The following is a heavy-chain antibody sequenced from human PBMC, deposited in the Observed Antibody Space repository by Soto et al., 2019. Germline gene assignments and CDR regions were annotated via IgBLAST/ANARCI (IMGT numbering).Heavy chain of an antibody. CDR1: GGSISSGGYY. V-gene: IGHV4-31*03. Sequence: SETLSLTCTVSGGSISSGGYYWSWIRQHPGKGLEWIGYIYYSGSTYYNPSLKSRVTISVDTSKNQFSLKLSSVTAADTAVYYCARRLIAGAKYFDYWGQGTLVTVSS. J-gene: IGHJ4*02. D-gene: IGHD6-19*01. CDR2: IYYSGST. CDR3: ARRLIAGAKYFDY.